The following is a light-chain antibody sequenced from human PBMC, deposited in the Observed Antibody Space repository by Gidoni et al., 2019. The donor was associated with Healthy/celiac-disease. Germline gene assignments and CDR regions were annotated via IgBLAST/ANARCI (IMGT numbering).Light chain of an antibody. Sequence: EIVLTQSTGTLSLSPGERATLSCRASQSVSSSYLAWYQQKPGQAPRLLIYGASSRATGIPDRFSGSGSGTDFTLTIRRLEPEAFAVYYCQPYGSSPQTFGQGTKVEIK. CDR3: QPYGSSPQT. V-gene: IGKV3-20*01. J-gene: IGKJ1*01. CDR1: QSVSSSY. CDR2: GAS.